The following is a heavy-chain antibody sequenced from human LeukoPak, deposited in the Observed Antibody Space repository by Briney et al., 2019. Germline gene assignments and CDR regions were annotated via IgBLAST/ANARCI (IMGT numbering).Heavy chain of an antibody. D-gene: IGHD4-17*01. V-gene: IGHV3-21*01. CDR1: GFTFSSYS. CDR2: INSSGRYI. CDR3: ARGNYGDYRFDY. J-gene: IGHJ4*02. Sequence: GGSLRLSCAASGFTFSSYSMTWVRQAPGKGLKWVSSINSSGRYIYYADSVKGRFTISRDNAKNALFLQMNSLRADDTAVYYCARGNYGDYRFDYWGQGTLVTVSS.